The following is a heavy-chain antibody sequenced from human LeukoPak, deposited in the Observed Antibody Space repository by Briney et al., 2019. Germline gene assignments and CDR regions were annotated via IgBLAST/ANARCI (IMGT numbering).Heavy chain of an antibody. D-gene: IGHD3-22*01. CDR3: AKGGVYDSSVYFDY. CDR1: GFTFSTYA. Sequence: GGSLRLSCAASGFTFSTYAMHWVRQAPGKGLEWVAVISYDGSSKYYADSVKGRFTISRDNSKNSLYLQMNSLRAEDTALYYCAKGGVYDSSVYFDYWGQGTLVTVSS. V-gene: IGHV3-30*04. CDR2: ISYDGSSK. J-gene: IGHJ4*02.